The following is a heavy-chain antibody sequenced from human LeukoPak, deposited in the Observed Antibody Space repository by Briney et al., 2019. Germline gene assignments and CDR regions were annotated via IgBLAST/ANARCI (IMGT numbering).Heavy chain of an antibody. Sequence: ASVKVSCKASGYTFTSYDITWVRQAPGQGLEWMGWMNPNSGNTGYAQKFQGRVTMTRNTSISTAYMEPSSLRSEDTAAYYCARFGELLFDDWGQGTLVTVSS. J-gene: IGHJ4*02. D-gene: IGHD3-10*01. CDR1: GYTFTSYD. V-gene: IGHV1-8*01. CDR2: MNPNSGNT. CDR3: ARFGELLFDD.